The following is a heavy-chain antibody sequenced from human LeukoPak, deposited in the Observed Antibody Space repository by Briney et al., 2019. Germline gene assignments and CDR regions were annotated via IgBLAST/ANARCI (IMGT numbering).Heavy chain of an antibody. D-gene: IGHD4-17*01. CDR1: GYTFTGYY. CDR3: ARDSGDYEASAFDI. V-gene: IGHV1-2*04. CDR2: INPNSGGT. J-gene: IGHJ3*02. Sequence: ASVKVSCKASGYTFTGYYMHWVRQAPGQGLEWMGWINPNSGGTNYAQKFQGWVTMTRDTSISTAYIELSRLRSDDTAVYYCARDSGDYEASAFDIWGQGTMVTVSS.